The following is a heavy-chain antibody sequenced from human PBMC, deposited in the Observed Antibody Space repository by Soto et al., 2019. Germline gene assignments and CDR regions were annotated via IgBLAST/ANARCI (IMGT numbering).Heavy chain of an antibody. CDR3: ARDNYNSSATDF. CDR1: GYIFNDYY. J-gene: IGHJ6*02. V-gene: IGHV1-2*02. D-gene: IGHD1-1*01. Sequence: ASVKVSCKASGYIFNDYYIHWVRQAPGQGLEWMGWVNPYNGGANFAREFQGRVTMTRDTSLSIVYMEVTRLTYDDTAVYYCARDNYNSSATDFWDQGTALTVSS. CDR2: VNPYNGGA.